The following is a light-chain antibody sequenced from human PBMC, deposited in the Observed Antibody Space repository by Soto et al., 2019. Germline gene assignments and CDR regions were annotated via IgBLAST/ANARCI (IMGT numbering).Light chain of an antibody. Sequence: QSALTQPASVSGSPGQSITISCTGTSSDVGDNNYVSWYQQHPGKAPKLMIYDVTHRPSGISNRFSGSKSGNTASLTISGFQAEDEDDYDCSSYTSSSTLYVFGTGTKLTVL. J-gene: IGLJ1*01. CDR3: SSYTSSSTLYV. CDR1: SSDVGDNNY. CDR2: DVT. V-gene: IGLV2-14*01.